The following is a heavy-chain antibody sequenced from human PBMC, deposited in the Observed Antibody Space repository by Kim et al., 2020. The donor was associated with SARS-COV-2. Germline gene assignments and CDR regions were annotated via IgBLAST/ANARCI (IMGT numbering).Heavy chain of an antibody. Sequence: PSLKSQVTRSVDTSKNQFPLKLSSVTAADTAGYYCAGDGGNGKPGGVFDYWGQGTLVTVSS. D-gene: IGHD3-16*01. CDR3: AGDGGNGKPGGVFDY. V-gene: IGHV4-39*06. J-gene: IGHJ4*02.